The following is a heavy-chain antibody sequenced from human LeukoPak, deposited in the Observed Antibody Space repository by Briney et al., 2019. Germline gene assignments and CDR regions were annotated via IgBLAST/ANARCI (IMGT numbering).Heavy chain of an antibody. CDR1: GFTFSSYE. D-gene: IGHD2-2*01. Sequence: GGSLRLSCAASGFTFSSYEMNWVRQAPGKGLEWLSYISSSGSAIYYADSVKGRFTISRDNAKNSLYLQMNSLRAEDTAVYYCARPHCSSTSCYGYGMDVWGQGTTVAVSS. CDR2: ISSSGSAI. V-gene: IGHV3-48*03. CDR3: ARPHCSSTSCYGYGMDV. J-gene: IGHJ6*02.